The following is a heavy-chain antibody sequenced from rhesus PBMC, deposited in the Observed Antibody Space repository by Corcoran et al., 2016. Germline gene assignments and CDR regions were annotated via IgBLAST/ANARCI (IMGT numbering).Heavy chain of an antibody. CDR1: GDSISSNYHF. CDR3: SRQGGWVVVVLTAFDF. V-gene: IGHV4-122*02. CDR2: ISYKGTT. J-gene: IGHJ4*01. Sequence: QVQLQESGPGLVKPSETLSLTCAVSGDSISSNYHFWIWIRQAPGRGLEGIGYISYKGTTNHNPPLTSRVTISSDTSKDQFTLKLSSVTAADPAVYYCSRQGGWVVVVLTAFDFWGQGVLVTVSS. D-gene: IGHD2-27*01.